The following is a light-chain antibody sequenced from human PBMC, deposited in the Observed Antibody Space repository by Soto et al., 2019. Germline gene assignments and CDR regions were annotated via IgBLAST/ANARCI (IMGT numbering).Light chain of an antibody. J-gene: IGLJ2*01. CDR1: TSNIGAGYD. CDR3: ATWDDSLPAV. V-gene: IGLV1-40*01. CDR2: NNN. Sequence: QSVLTQPPSVSGAPGQRVTIPCTGSTSNIGAGYDVHWYQQVSGTAPKLLIYNNNERPSGVPDRFSGSKSGTSASLAISGLQSEDEADYYCATWDDSLPAVFGGGTKLTVL.